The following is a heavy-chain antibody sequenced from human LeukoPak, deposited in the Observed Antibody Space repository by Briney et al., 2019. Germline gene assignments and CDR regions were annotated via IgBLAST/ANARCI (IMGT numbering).Heavy chain of an antibody. Sequence: GGSLRLSCAASGFTFSDYYMSWIRQAPGKGLEWVSYIGSSGSNINYADSVKGRFTVSRDNAKNSLYLQMNSLRAEDTAVYYCARVIPTSSGFYAYWGQGTLVTVSS. CDR1: GFTFSDYY. CDR3: ARVIPTSSGFYAY. CDR2: IGSSGSNI. V-gene: IGHV3-11*04. J-gene: IGHJ4*02. D-gene: IGHD3-22*01.